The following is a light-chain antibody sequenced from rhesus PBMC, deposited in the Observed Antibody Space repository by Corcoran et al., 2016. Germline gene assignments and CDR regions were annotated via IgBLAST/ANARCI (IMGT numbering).Light chain of an antibody. V-gene: IGKV1-74*01. CDR1: ENVKNH. CDR3: QHNSWTPLT. J-gene: IGKJ4*01. Sequence: IQVTQSPSSLSASVGDRVTITCRTSENVKNHLNWYQQKPGKAPNLLIYKASTLQSGVPSRFSGCGSGTAYTFTISSLQSEDVATYYCQHNSWTPLTFGGGTKVEIQ. CDR2: KAS.